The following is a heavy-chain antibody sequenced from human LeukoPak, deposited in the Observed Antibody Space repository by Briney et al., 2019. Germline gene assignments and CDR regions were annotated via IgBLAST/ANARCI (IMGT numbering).Heavy chain of an antibody. CDR2: ISGSGGST. D-gene: IGHD6-13*01. CDR3: ARSLSSSWYGVAY. V-gene: IGHV3-23*01. CDR1: GFTFSSYA. J-gene: IGHJ4*02. Sequence: GGSLRLSCAASGFTFSSYAMSWVRQAPGKGLEWVSAISGSGGSTYYADSVKGRFTISRDNAKNSLYLQMNSLRAEDTAVYYCARSLSSSWYGVAYWGQGTLVTVSS.